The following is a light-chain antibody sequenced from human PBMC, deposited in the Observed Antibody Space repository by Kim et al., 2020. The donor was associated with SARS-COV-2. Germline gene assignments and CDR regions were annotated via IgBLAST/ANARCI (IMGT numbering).Light chain of an antibody. V-gene: IGLV1-47*01. CDR1: YSNIGTNY. J-gene: IGLJ3*02. CDR3: AAWDDSLRV. Sequence: QSVLTQPPSASGTPGQRVTISCSGSYSNIGTNYVYWYQQLPGTAPKLLIYRNNQRPSGVPDRFSGSKSGTSAFLAISGLQTEDEADYYCAAWDDSLRVFGGGTKLTVL. CDR2: RNN.